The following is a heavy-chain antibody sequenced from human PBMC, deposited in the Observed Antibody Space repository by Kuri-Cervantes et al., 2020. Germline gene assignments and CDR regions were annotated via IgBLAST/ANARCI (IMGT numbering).Heavy chain of an antibody. Sequence: GESLKISCAASGFTFSSYGMHWVRQAPGKGLEWVAFIRYDGSNKYYADSVKGRFTISRDNSKNTLYLQMKSLRAEDTAVYYCAKDAYDSGILNWFDPWGQGTLVTVSS. D-gene: IGHD3-10*01. CDR1: GFTFSSYG. CDR3: AKDAYDSGILNWFDP. CDR2: IRYDGSNK. J-gene: IGHJ5*02. V-gene: IGHV3-30*02.